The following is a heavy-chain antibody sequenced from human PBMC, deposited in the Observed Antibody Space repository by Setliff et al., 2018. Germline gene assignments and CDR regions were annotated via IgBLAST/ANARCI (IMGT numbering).Heavy chain of an antibody. V-gene: IGHV3-23*01. D-gene: IGHD3-10*01. CDR1: AFTFNKYA. CDR3: ARDGVFYAMDF. Sequence: GGSLRLSCAASAFTFNKYALTWLRQAPGKGLEWVSSITVSGHSTYADSVKGRFSISRDNSRNTLYLQMNSLRAEDSAVYYCARDGVFYAMDFWGQGTTVTVSS. CDR2: ITVSGHST. J-gene: IGHJ6*02.